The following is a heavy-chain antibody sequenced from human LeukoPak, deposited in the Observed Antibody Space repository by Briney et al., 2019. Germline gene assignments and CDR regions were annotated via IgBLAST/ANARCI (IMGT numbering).Heavy chain of an antibody. CDR3: ATEITGTFLFDY. D-gene: IGHD1-7*01. CDR1: GYPFTSYH. V-gene: IGHV1-18*01. Sequence: ASVKVSCKTSGYPFTSYHIIWVRQAPGQGPEVMGLISPYNGETNFAQKFQGRVTMTTDTSTSTAYMELSRLRSDDTAVYYCATEITGTFLFDYWGQGTLVTVSS. CDR2: ISPYNGET. J-gene: IGHJ4*02.